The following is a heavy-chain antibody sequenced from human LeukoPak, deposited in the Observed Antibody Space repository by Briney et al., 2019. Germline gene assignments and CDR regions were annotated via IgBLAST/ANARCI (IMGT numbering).Heavy chain of an antibody. Sequence: PGGSLRLSCAASGFTFSSHGMHWVRQAPGKGLEWVAVIWYDGSKKYHADSVKGRFTISRDNAKNSLYLQMNSLRDEDTAVYYCASYYSSTHDYWGQGALVTVSS. D-gene: IGHD6-13*01. CDR1: GFTFSSHG. J-gene: IGHJ4*02. CDR2: IWYDGSKK. V-gene: IGHV3-33*01. CDR3: ASYYSSTHDY.